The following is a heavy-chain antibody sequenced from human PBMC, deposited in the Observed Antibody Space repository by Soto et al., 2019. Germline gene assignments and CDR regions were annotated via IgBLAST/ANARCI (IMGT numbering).Heavy chain of an antibody. CDR3: ARHGYNYGGGYFDY. D-gene: IGHD5-18*01. CDR2: INSGVST. Sequence: EVQLVESGGGLVQPGGSLRLSCAASGVTVSSNYMSWVRQVPGKGLEWVSVINSGVSTYYPDSVKGRFTISRDNSKNTLYLQMNSLRAEDTAVYYCARHGYNYGGGYFDYWGQGTLVTVSS. CDR1: GVTVSSNY. J-gene: IGHJ4*02. V-gene: IGHV3-66*04.